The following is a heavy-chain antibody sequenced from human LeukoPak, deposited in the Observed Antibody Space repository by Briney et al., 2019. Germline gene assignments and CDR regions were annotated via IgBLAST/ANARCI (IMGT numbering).Heavy chain of an antibody. J-gene: IGHJ4*02. V-gene: IGHV3-23*01. CDR2: ISGSGGST. CDR3: AKAVNFDWLPNDY. D-gene: IGHD3-9*01. CDR1: GFTFSSYA. Sequence: GGSPRLSCAASGFTFSSYAMTWVRQTPGKGLEWVSGISGSGGSTYYADSVKGRFTISRDNSKNTLYLQLNSLRAEDTAVYYCAKAVNFDWLPNDYWGQGTLVTVSS.